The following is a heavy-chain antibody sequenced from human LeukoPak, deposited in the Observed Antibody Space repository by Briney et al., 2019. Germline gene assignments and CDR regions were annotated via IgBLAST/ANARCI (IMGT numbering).Heavy chain of an antibody. CDR1: GGTFSYY. CDR3: ARGGVADSRTYPGNWFDS. V-gene: IGHV4-34*01. CDR2: INHSGKT. D-gene: IGHD6-13*01. Sequence: SETLSLTCAVYGGTFSYYWTWIRQPPGKGLEWIGEINHSGKTSYNPPLKSRVTISVDTSKNQFSLKLSSVTAADTAVYYCARGGVADSRTYPGNWFDSWGQGILVTVSS. J-gene: IGHJ5*01.